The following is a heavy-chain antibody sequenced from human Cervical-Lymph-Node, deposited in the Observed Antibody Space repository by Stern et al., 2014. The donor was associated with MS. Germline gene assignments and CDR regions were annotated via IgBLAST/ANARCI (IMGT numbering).Heavy chain of an antibody. CDR1: GFTFSDYY. CDR2: ISSSGSTI. D-gene: IGHD5-18*01. Sequence: QVQLVESGGGLVKPGGSLRLSCAASGFTFSDYYMSWIRQAPGKGLEWVSYISSSGSTIYYADSVKGRFPISRDNAKNSLYLQMNSLRAEDTAVYYCARDTSLGYSYGTIWGDFDYWGQGTLVTVSS. V-gene: IGHV3-11*01. J-gene: IGHJ4*02. CDR3: ARDTSLGYSYGTIWGDFDY.